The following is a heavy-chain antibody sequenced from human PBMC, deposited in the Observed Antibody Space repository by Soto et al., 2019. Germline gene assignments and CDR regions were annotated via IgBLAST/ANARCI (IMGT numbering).Heavy chain of an antibody. CDR2: IYTSGST. CDR3: ARQETSAYYDSSGYYPYYFDY. CDR1: GGSISSYY. J-gene: IGHJ4*02. V-gene: IGHV4-4*07. D-gene: IGHD3-22*01. Sequence: LSLTFTVSGGSISSYYWSWIRQPAGKGLEWIGRIYTSGSTYYNPSLKSRVTISVDTSKNQFSLKLSSVTAADTAVYYCARQETSAYYDSSGYYPYYFDYWGQGTLVTVSS.